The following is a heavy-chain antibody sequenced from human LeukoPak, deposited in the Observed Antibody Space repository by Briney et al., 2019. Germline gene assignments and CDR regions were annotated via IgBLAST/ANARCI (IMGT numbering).Heavy chain of an antibody. V-gene: IGHV3-66*01. D-gene: IGHD1-26*01. CDR3: ARIPRGSYYYFDY. CDR2: IYSGGST. Sequence: KPGGSLRLSCAASGFTVSSNYMSWVRQAPGKGLEWVSVIYSGGSTYYADSVKGRFTISRDNSKNTLYLQVNSLRAEDTAVYYCARIPRGSYYYFDYWGQGTLVTVSS. CDR1: GFTVSSNY. J-gene: IGHJ4*02.